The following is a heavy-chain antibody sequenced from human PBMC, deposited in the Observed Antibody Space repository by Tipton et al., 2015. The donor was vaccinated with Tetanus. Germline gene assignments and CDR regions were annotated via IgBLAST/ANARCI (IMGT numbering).Heavy chain of an antibody. CDR3: ARDPGIASAGLWFDP. D-gene: IGHD6-13*01. CDR1: GYIFSDYF. J-gene: IGHJ5*02. Sequence: QLVQSGAEVKKPGASVKISCQASGYIFSDYFIHWVRQAPGQGFEWLGIIDPSVAGTSYSRNLQGRLSLTRDTSTNTVYMELNSLTSDDTAVYYCARDPGIASAGLWFDPWGQGTLVTVSS. CDR2: IDPSVAGT. V-gene: IGHV1-46*01.